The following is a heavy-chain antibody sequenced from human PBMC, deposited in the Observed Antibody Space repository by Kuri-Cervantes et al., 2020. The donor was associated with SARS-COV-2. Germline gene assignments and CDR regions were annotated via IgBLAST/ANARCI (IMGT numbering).Heavy chain of an antibody. CDR3: AKEASRGYSYGWVYYYYGMDV. Sequence: GESLKISCAASGFTFSSYSMNWVRQAPGKGLEWVSSISSSSSYIYYADSVKGRFTISRDNAKNSLYLQMNSLRAEDTAVYYCAKEASRGYSYGWVYYYYGMDVWGQGTTVTVSS. D-gene: IGHD5-18*01. CDR1: GFTFSSYS. CDR2: ISSSSSYI. J-gene: IGHJ6*02. V-gene: IGHV3-21*01.